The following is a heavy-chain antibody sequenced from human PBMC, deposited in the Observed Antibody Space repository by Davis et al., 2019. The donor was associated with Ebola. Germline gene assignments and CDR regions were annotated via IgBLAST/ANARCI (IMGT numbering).Heavy chain of an antibody. J-gene: IGHJ6*02. CDR2: IKQDGSEK. CDR3: ARDEGRYGKAARLYYGMDV. D-gene: IGHD6-6*01. V-gene: IGHV3-7*03. CDR1: GFTFSSYW. Sequence: PGGSLRLSCAASGFTFSSYWMSWVRQAPGKGLEWVANIKQDGSEKYYVDSVKGRFTISRDNAKNSLYLQMNSLRAEDTAVYYCARDEGRYGKAARLYYGMDVWGQGTTVTVSS.